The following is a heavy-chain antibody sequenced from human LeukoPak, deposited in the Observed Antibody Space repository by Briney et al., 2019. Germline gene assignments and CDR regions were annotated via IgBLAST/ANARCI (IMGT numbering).Heavy chain of an antibody. J-gene: IGHJ4*02. CDR1: GFTFSSYG. Sequence: GGSLRLSCAASGFTFSSYGMHWVRQAPGKGLEWVAFIRYDGSNKYYADSVKGRFTISRDNSKNTQYLQMNSLRAEDTAVYYCARSLRVGATSVDYWGQGTLVTVSS. CDR2: IRYDGSNK. CDR3: ARSLRVGATSVDY. D-gene: IGHD1-26*01. V-gene: IGHV3-30*02.